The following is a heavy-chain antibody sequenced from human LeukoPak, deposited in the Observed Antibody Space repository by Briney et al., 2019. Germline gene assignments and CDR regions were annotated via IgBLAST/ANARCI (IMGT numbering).Heavy chain of an antibody. V-gene: IGHV1-18*01. CDR3: ARESIAAAGTSRGHGRWYFDL. CDR2: ISPFNGKT. D-gene: IGHD6-13*01. CDR1: GYTFITSG. J-gene: IGHJ2*01. Sequence: ASVKVSCKASGYTFITSGITWVRQAPGHGLKWMGWISPFNGKTRFAEEFQDRLTMTTDTPTRTAYMVLRSLRSDDTAVYYCARESIAAAGTSRGHGRWYFDLWGRGTLVTVSS.